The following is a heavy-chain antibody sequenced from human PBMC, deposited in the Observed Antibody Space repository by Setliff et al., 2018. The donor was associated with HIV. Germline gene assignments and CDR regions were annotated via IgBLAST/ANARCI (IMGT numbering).Heavy chain of an antibody. CDR2: INNDTTTT. D-gene: IGHD6-6*01. Sequence: LRLSCAASGFTFSGYGMHWVRQAPGQGLVWVSGINNDTTTTTYADSVKGRFSISRDNAKNTLYLQMNGLRGEDTAVYYCVMFSSSSGWGQGTQVTVSS. V-gene: IGHV3-74*01. CDR1: GFTFSGYG. CDR3: VMFSSSSG. J-gene: IGHJ4*02.